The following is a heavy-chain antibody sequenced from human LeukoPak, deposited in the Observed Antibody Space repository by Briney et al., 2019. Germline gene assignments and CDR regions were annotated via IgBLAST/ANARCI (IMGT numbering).Heavy chain of an antibody. CDR1: GFTFSNYW. CDR2: IKQDGSEK. D-gene: IGHD2/OR15-2a*01. Sequence: HPGGSLRLSCAASGFTFSNYWMSWVRQAPGKGLEWVANIKQDGSEKYYVDSVKGRFTISRDNAKNSLFLQMNSLRAEDTAVYYCARATSFSPSNFDYWGQGTLVTVYS. CDR3: ARATSFSPSNFDY. J-gene: IGHJ4*02. V-gene: IGHV3-7*03.